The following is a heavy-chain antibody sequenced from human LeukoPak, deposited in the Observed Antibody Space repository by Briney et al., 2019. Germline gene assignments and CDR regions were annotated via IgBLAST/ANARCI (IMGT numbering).Heavy chain of an antibody. Sequence: PGGSLRLSCAASGFTFSRYSMNWVRQAPGKGLEWVSSISISSNYIYYPDSLKGRFTISRDNAKNSLYLQMNSLRAEGTAVYYCARDSRRYIAAAGLDYWGQGTLVTVSS. CDR3: ARDSRRYIAAAGLDY. J-gene: IGHJ4*02. V-gene: IGHV3-21*01. CDR1: GFTFSRYS. D-gene: IGHD6-13*01. CDR2: ISISSNYI.